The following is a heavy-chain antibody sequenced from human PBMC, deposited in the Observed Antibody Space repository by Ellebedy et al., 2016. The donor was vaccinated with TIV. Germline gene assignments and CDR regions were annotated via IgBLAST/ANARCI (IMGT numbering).Heavy chain of an antibody. CDR1: GYSVSSGYY. V-gene: IGHV4-38-2*02. CDR3: GRLKREVDY. Sequence: SETLSLTCTVSGYSVSSGYYWGWIRQPPGKGLEWIASIYYSGSTYYNPSLQSRVTVSLDTTKNQFSLTMSTVTAADTAMYYCGRLKREVDYWGQGTLVTVSS. J-gene: IGHJ4*02. CDR2: IYYSGST.